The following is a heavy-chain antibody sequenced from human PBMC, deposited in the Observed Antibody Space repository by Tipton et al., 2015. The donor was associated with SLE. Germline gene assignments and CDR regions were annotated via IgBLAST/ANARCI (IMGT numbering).Heavy chain of an antibody. Sequence: TLSLTCAVYGGSFSGYYWSWIRQPPGKGLEWIGYIYYSGSTYYNPSLKSRVTISVDTSKNQFSLKLSSVTAADTAVYYCARFAGYTYAFDIWGQGTMVTVSS. CDR1: GGSFSGYY. CDR3: ARFAGYTYAFDI. CDR2: IYYSGST. V-gene: IGHV4-34*01. D-gene: IGHD5-12*01. J-gene: IGHJ3*02.